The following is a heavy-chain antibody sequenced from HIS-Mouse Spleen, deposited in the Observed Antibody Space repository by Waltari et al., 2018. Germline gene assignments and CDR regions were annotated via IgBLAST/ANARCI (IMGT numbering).Heavy chain of an antibody. CDR1: GGSISSSSYY. D-gene: IGHD6-13*01. J-gene: IGHJ2*01. Sequence: QLQLQESGPGLVKPSETLSLTCTVSGGSISSSSYYWGWIRQPPGKGLEWLGSIYYSGSNYYNPSLKSLVTISVDTSKNQFSLKLSSVTAADTAVYYCAREIPYSSSWYDWYFDLWGRGTLVTVSS. CDR2: IYYSGSN. V-gene: IGHV4-39*07. CDR3: AREIPYSSSWYDWYFDL.